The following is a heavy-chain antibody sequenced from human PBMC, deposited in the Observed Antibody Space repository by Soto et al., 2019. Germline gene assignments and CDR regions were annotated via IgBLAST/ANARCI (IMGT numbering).Heavy chain of an antibody. V-gene: IGHV1-69*01. J-gene: IGHJ6*02. CDR2: IIPMYGTG. Sequence: QVQLVQSGAEVMKPGASVKVSCAASGGTFSNYALSWVRQAPGEGLEWVGGIIPMYGTGNYAQKVQGRVTITADESTTTAYMELTALPSDDTAISYCARGATGSGLASHPGMAVWGQGPTVPVSS. CDR1: GGTFSNYA. D-gene: IGHD3-10*01. CDR3: ARGATGSGLASHPGMAV.